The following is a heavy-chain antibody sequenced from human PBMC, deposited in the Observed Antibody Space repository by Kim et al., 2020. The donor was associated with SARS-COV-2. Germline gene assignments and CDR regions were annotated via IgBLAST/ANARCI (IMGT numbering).Heavy chain of an antibody. D-gene: IGHD5-12*01. CDR3: XRTTXXYSXYDYLDF. CDR1: GGTFRHYA. CDR2: IIHMFGTT. J-gene: IGHJ4*02. V-gene: IGHV1-69*13. Sequence: SVKVSCKASGGTFRHYAISWVRQAPGQGLEWMGGIIHMFGTTKYAQKFQDRLTIXADESTSTGYMELSSLRSEDTGVYYCXRTTXXYSXYDYLDFWGQGXLVIVS.